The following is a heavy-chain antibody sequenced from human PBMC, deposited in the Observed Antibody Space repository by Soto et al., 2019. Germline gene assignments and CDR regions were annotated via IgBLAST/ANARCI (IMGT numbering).Heavy chain of an antibody. V-gene: IGHV4-31*03. CDR2: IYYSGST. CDR1: GGSISSGGYY. J-gene: IGHJ3*02. CDR3: ARDHYDSYAFDI. D-gene: IGHD3-22*01. Sequence: QVQLQESGPGLVKPSQTLTLTCTVSGGSISSGGYYWSWIRQHTEKGLEWIGYIYYSGSTYYNPSLKSRVTISVDTSKNQFSLKLSSVTAADTAVYYCARDHYDSYAFDIWGQGTKVTVSS.